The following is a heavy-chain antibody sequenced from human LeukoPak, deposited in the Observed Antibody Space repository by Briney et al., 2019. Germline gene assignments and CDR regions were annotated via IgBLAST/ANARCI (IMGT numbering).Heavy chain of an antibody. Sequence: PGGPLRLSCAASGFTFSSYEMKWVRQAPGKGLEWVSYISSSASTKYYADSVKGRFTISRDNAKNSLYLQMNSLRAEDTAVYYCARGAMAGPFDYWGQGTLVIVSS. J-gene: IGHJ4*02. D-gene: IGHD5-18*01. CDR2: ISSSASTK. V-gene: IGHV3-48*03. CDR3: ARGAMAGPFDY. CDR1: GFTFSSYE.